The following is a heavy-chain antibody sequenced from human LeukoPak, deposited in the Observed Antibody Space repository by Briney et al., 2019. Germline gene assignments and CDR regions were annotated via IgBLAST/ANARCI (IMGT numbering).Heavy chain of an antibody. CDR1: GFTFSSYE. V-gene: IGHV3-48*03. D-gene: IGHD5-18*01. CDR3: AREMPLVDTAFDY. Sequence: PGGSLRLSCAASGFTFSSYELNWVRQAPGKGLEWVSYISSSGSCIYYADSVKGRFTISRDNAKNSLYLQMNSLRAEDTAVYYCAREMPLVDTAFDYWGQGTLVTVSS. CDR2: ISSSGSCI. J-gene: IGHJ4*02.